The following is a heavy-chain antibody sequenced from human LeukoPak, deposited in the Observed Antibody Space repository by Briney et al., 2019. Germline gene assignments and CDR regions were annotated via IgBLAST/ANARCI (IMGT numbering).Heavy chain of an antibody. CDR1: GVSVGSAGYY. CDR2: IYYISNT. D-gene: IGHD1-26*01. CDR3: ARTQSQSGSYRYYFGY. Sequence: SETLSLTCSVSGVSVGSAGYYWSCIRQPPGGGLELLGYIYYISNTNYNPSLKSRVTMSLNPSGNQFSLKLNSVTAADMAMYYCARTQSQSGSYRYYFGYWGQGTLVTVSS. V-gene: IGHV4-61*08. J-gene: IGHJ4*02.